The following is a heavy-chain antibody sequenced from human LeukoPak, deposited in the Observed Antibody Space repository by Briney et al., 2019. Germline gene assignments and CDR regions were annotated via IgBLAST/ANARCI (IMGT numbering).Heavy chain of an antibody. V-gene: IGHV1-69*06. D-gene: IGHD2-21*02. CDR1: GGTFSSYA. Sequence: PRASVKVSCKASGGTFSSYAISWVRQAPGQGLEWMGGIIPIFGTANYAQKFQGRVTITADKSTSTAYMELSSLRAEDTAVYYCAKVPAYCGGDCLFDYWGQGTLVTVSS. CDR2: IIPIFGTA. CDR3: AKVPAYCGGDCLFDY. J-gene: IGHJ4*02.